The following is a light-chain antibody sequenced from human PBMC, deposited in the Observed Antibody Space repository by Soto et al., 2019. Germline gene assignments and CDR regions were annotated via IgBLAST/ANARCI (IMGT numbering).Light chain of an antibody. CDR2: DAS. V-gene: IGKV3-11*01. Sequence: ETVLTQSPGTLSLSPGERATLSCRASQSVSSYLAWYQQKPGQAPRLLIYDASNRATGIPARFSGSGSGTDFTLTISRLEPEDFAVYYCQQRSNWPPITFGQGTRLEI. J-gene: IGKJ5*01. CDR1: QSVSSY. CDR3: QQRSNWPPIT.